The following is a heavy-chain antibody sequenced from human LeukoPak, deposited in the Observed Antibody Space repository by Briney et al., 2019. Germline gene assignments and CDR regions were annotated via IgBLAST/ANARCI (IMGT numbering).Heavy chain of an antibody. V-gene: IGHV4-34*01. CDR2: INHSGST. CDR3: ASGVCSGGSCYSRGLWFDP. D-gene: IGHD2-15*01. J-gene: IGHJ5*02. Sequence: SETLSLTCAVYGGSFSGYYWSWIRQPPGKGLKWIGEINHSGSTNYNPSLKSRVTISVDTSKNQFSLKLSSVTAADTAVYYCASGVCSGGSCYSRGLWFDPWGQGTLVTVSS. CDR1: GGSFSGYY.